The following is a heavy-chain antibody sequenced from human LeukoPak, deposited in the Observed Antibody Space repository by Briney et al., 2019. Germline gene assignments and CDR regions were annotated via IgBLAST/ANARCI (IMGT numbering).Heavy chain of an antibody. J-gene: IGHJ4*02. D-gene: IGHD6-6*01. CDR1: GGSISSYY. Sequence: PSETLSLTCTVSGGSISSYYWSWIRQPPGKGLEWIGYIYYSGSTNYNPSLKSRVTISVDTSKNQFSLKLSSVTAADTAVYYCARAADSSSPGDFDDWGQGTLVTVSS. CDR3: ARAADSSSPGDFDD. V-gene: IGHV4-59*01. CDR2: IYYSGST.